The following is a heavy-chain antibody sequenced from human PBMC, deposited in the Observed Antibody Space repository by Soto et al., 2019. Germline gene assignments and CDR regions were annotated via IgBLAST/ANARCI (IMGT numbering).Heavy chain of an antibody. Sequence: QVQLVQSGAEVKKPGSSVKVSCTASGGTFSSYAISWVREAPGQGLEWMGGITPIFGTANYAQKFQGRVTITADEYTSTAYEEQSSLRSEDTAVYYCAGPPELTRIYYSHGMDVWGQGTTVPVSS. V-gene: IGHV1-69*12. CDR2: ITPIFGTA. D-gene: IGHD1-7*01. J-gene: IGHJ6*02. CDR3: AGPPELTRIYYSHGMDV. CDR1: GGTFSSYA.